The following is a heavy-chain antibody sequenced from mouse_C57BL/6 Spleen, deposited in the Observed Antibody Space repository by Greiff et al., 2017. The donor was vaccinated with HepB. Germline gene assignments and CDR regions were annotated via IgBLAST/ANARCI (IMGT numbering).Heavy chain of an antibody. CDR3: AREGWFLDY. D-gene: IGHD2-3*01. CDR1: GYSITSGYY. CDR2: ISYDGSN. V-gene: IGHV3-6*01. J-gene: IGHJ4*01. Sequence: EVKLMESGPGLVKPSQSLSLTCSVTGYSITSGYYWNWIRQFPGNKLEWMGYISYDGSNNYNPSLKNRISITRDTSKNQFFLKLNSVTTEDTATYYCAREGWFLDYWGQGTSVTVSS.